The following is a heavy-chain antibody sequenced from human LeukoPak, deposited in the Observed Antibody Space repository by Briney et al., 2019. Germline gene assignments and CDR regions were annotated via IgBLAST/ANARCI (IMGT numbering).Heavy chain of an antibody. D-gene: IGHD3-3*01. CDR2: INSDGYST. CDR3: ARDLINYEFWSGLFDY. V-gene: IGHV3-74*01. Sequence: PGGSLRLSCAASGFTFSRYWMHWVRQAPGKGLVWVSRINSDGYSTTYADSVKGRFTISRDNAKNTLYLQMNSLRAEDTAVYYYARDLINYEFWSGLFDYWGQGTLVTVSS. J-gene: IGHJ4*02. CDR1: GFTFSRYW.